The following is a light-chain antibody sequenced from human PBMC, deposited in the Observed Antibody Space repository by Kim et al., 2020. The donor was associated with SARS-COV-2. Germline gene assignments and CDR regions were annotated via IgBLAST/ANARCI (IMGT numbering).Light chain of an antibody. CDR1: SLRSYY. Sequence: SSELTQDPAVSVALGQTVRITCQGDSLRSYYASWYQQKPGQAPVLVIYGKNNRPSGLPDRFSGSSSGNTASLTITGAQAEDEADYYCNSRDSSGNPYVFGTGTKVTVL. J-gene: IGLJ1*01. CDR3: NSRDSSGNPYV. CDR2: GKN. V-gene: IGLV3-19*01.